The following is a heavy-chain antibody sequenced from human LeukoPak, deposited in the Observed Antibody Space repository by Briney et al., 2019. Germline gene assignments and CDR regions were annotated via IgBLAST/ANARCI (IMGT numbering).Heavy chain of an antibody. CDR3: AKVLSLDYYDSSGYPDY. V-gene: IGHV3-23*01. D-gene: IGHD3-22*01. J-gene: IGHJ4*02. CDR2: ISGSGGST. CDR1: GFTFSSYG. Sequence: GGTLRLSCAASGFTFSSYGMSWVRQAPGKGLEWVSAISGSGGSTYYADSVKGRFTISRDNSKNTLYLQMNSLRAEDTAVYYCAKVLSLDYYDSSGYPDYWGQGTLVTVSS.